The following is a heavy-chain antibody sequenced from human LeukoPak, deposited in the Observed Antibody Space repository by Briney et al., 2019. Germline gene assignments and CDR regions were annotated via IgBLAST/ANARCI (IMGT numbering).Heavy chain of an antibody. D-gene: IGHD3-16*01. V-gene: IGHV4-39*07. CDR1: GGSISSSSYY. CDR2: IYYSGST. J-gene: IGHJ4*02. CDR3: ARVVGNSPYDYVWGSTRHSSYYFDY. Sequence: PSETLSLTCTVSGGSISSSSYYWGWIRQPPGKGLEWIGSIYYSGSTYYNPSLKSRVTISVDTSKNQFSLKLSSVTAADTAVYYCARVVGNSPYDYVWGSTRHSSYYFDYWGQGTLVTVSS.